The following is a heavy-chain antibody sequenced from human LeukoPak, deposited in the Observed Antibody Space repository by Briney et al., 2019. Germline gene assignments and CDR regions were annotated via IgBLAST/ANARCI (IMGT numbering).Heavy chain of an antibody. D-gene: IGHD3-22*01. Sequence: GGSLRLSCAASGFTFSSYSMNWVRQAPGKGLEWVSAISGSGGSTYYADSVKGRFTISRDNSKNTLYLQMNSLRPEDTAVYYCARDSSGYYGVKDIWGQGTMVTVSS. V-gene: IGHV3-23*01. CDR3: ARDSSGYYGVKDI. J-gene: IGHJ3*02. CDR1: GFTFSSYS. CDR2: ISGSGGST.